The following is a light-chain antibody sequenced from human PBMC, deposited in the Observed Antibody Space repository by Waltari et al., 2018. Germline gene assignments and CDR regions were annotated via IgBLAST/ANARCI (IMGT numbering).Light chain of an antibody. V-gene: IGLV3-25*03. J-gene: IGLJ1*01. CDR2: KDT. Sequence: SFELTQPPSASVSPGQTARRTCSGDALARQYIHWYQQKTGQAPGLLIKKDTERASGIPDRFSGSSSGTTVTLTISGVQAEDEADYYCQSADTSFSYRVFGGGTKVTVL. CDR1: ALARQY. CDR3: QSADTSFSYRV.